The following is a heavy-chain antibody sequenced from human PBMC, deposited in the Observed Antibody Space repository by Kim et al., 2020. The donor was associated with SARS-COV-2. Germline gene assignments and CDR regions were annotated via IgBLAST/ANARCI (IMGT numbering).Heavy chain of an antibody. CDR2: LNEGGSEK. Sequence: GGSLRLSCAASGFTFSYYWMSWVRQAPGKGLEWVANLNEGGSEKFYEDSVIGRFTISRDNAKRSVLLQMDGLRVEDTAVYYCAKHSGQYFDFWGQGTLVT. D-gene: IGHD6-25*01. CDR1: GFTFSYYW. J-gene: IGHJ4*02. V-gene: IGHV3-7*01. CDR3: AKHSGQYFDF.